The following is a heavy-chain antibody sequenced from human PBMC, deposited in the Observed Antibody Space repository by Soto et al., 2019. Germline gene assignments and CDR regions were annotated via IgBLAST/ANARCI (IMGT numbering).Heavy chain of an antibody. D-gene: IGHD1-1*01. J-gene: IGHJ4*02. CDR1: GFTISSNA. Sequence: EVQLLESGGGLVQPGGSLRLSCAASGFTISSNAMHWVRQAPGKGLEWVSAISDRGDTTHYADSVKGRFTISRDTSKNTLYLQLNTLRADDTAVDYWAKDKPGKTSFEYWGQGTLVTVSS. V-gene: IGHV3-23*01. CDR2: ISDRGDTT. CDR3: AKDKPGKTSFEY.